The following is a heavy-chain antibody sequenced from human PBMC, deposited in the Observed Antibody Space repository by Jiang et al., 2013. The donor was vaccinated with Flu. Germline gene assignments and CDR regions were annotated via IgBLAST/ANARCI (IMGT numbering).Heavy chain of an antibody. Sequence: QLLESGGGVVQPGRSLRLSCAASGFTFSSYAMHWVRQAPGKGLEWVAVISYDGSNKYYADSVKGRFTISRDNSKNTLYLQMNSLRAEDTAVYYCARDSGFWSGLYWYFDLWGRGTLVTVSS. CDR1: GFTFSSYA. D-gene: IGHD3-3*01. V-gene: IGHV3-30-3*01. CDR2: ISYDGSNK. CDR3: ARDSGFWSGLYWYFDL. J-gene: IGHJ2*01.